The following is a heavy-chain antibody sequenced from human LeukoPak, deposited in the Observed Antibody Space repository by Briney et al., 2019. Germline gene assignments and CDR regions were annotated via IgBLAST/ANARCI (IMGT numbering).Heavy chain of an antibody. CDR1: GFTFSSYA. CDR2: ISGSGGST. D-gene: IGHD6-19*01. CDR3: AKDQTEYNSGWYGGDAFDI. Sequence: PGGSLRLSCAASGFTFSSYAMSWVRQAPGKGLEWVSGISGSGGSTYYADSVKGRFTISRDNSKNTLYLQMNSLRAEDTAVYYCAKDQTEYNSGWYGGDAFDIWGQGTMTVSS. V-gene: IGHV3-23*01. J-gene: IGHJ3*02.